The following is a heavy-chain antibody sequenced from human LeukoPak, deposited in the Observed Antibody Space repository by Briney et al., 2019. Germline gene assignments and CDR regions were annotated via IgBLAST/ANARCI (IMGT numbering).Heavy chain of an antibody. D-gene: IGHD3-10*01. Sequence: ASVKVSCKASGYTFTGYYMHWVRQAPGQGLEWMGWINPNSGGTNYAQKFQGRVTMTRDTSISTAYMKLSRLRSDDTAVYYCARDGVPRSGSYYKTLGDFDYWGRGTLVTVSS. CDR2: INPNSGGT. CDR3: ARDGVPRSGSYYKTLGDFDY. CDR1: GYTFTGYY. V-gene: IGHV1-2*02. J-gene: IGHJ4*02.